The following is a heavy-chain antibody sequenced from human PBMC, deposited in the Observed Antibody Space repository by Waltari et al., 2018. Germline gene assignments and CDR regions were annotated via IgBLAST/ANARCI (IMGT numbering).Heavy chain of an antibody. Sequence: EVQLVESGGGLVQPGGSLRLSCAASGLTFSSSWMTWVRQAPGKGLEWVANIKQDGSGKDYVDAVKGRFTISRDNAKNSLYLQMSSLRAEDTAVYYCARGGVCPDYWGQGTLVTVSS. CDR3: ARGGVCPDY. V-gene: IGHV3-7*01. D-gene: IGHD2-8*01. CDR1: GLTFSSSW. J-gene: IGHJ4*02. CDR2: IKQDGSGK.